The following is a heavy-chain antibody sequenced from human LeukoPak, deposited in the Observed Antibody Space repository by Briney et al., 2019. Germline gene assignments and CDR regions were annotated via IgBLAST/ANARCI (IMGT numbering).Heavy chain of an antibody. J-gene: IGHJ4*02. Sequence: PSETLSLTCTVSGGSISSYYWSWIRQPPGKGLEWIGYIYYSGSTNYNPSLKSRVTISVDTSKNQFSLKLSSVTAADTAVYYCARAGWDGYNFLPDYWGQGTLVTVSS. CDR1: GGSISSYY. CDR2: IYYSGST. CDR3: ARAGWDGYNFLPDY. V-gene: IGHV4-59*01. D-gene: IGHD5-24*01.